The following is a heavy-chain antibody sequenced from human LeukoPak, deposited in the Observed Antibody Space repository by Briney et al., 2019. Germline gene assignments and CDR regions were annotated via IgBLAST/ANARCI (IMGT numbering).Heavy chain of an antibody. V-gene: IGHV3-74*01. CDR3: ARAPSEVGGYYPEYFRH. Sequence: GGSLRLSREASGFTFSRYWMHWVRQAPGKGLVWVSRIKSDGKTNYADSVKGRFTISRDNAKNTVSLQVDSLRAEDTGVYYCARAPSEVGGYYPEYFRHWGQGTLVTVSS. J-gene: IGHJ1*01. D-gene: IGHD3-22*01. CDR2: IKSDGKT. CDR1: GFTFSRYW.